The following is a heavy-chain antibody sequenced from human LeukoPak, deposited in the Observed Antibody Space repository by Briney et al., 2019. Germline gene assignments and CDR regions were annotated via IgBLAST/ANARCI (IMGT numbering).Heavy chain of an antibody. Sequence: GGSLRLSCAASGFTFSDYYMSWIRQAPGKGLEWVAFIRYDGSNKYYADSVKGRFTISRDNSKNTLYLQMNSLRAEDTAVYYCARARGNNYGFFDYWGQGILVTVSS. CDR1: GFTFSDYY. J-gene: IGHJ4*02. D-gene: IGHD3/OR15-3a*01. CDR3: ARARGNNYGFFDY. V-gene: IGHV3-30*02. CDR2: IRYDGSNK.